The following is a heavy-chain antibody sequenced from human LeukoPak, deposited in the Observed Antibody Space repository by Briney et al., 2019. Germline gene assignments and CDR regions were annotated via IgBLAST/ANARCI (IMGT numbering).Heavy chain of an antibody. J-gene: IGHJ5*01. V-gene: IGHV3-30*03. Sequence: GGSLRLSSAGSGFTFNNYGIHWVRQAPGKGLEWVAVISFDGSGKYYADSVKGRFTISRDHSKNTLFLQMNSLRTEDTAVHYCARARRSGGITLIRGVKDRGWFDSWGQGTLVTVSS. CDR1: GFTFNNYG. CDR2: ISFDGSGK. CDR3: ARARRSGGITLIRGVKDRGWFDS. D-gene: IGHD3-10*01.